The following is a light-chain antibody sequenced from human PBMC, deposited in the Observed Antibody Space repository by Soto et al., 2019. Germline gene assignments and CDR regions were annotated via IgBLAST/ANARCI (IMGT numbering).Light chain of an antibody. J-gene: IGKJ1*01. V-gene: IGKV4-1*01. CDR2: WAS. CDR3: QEDYSSPWT. CDR1: QSLLYNSNNDSY. Sequence: VLTPSPDSLAVSLGASSTINCKSSQSLLYNSNNDSYLTWYQQKPGQSPRVLIYWASTRESGVPDRFSGSGSGTDFTLTISSLQAEDVAVYYCQEDYSSPWTFGQGTKVDI.